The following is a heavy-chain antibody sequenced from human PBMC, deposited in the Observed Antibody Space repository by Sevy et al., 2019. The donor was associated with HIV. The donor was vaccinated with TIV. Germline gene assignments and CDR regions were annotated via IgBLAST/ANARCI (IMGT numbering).Heavy chain of an antibody. Sequence: ASLKVSCKASGGTFSTYSINWVRQAPGQGLEWMGRIIPILGTTNYGQKSQGRVTITADESTSTAYMELSGLRSEDTAVYYCARDEGVNGDFDHWGQGTLVTVSS. CDR2: IIPILGTT. CDR1: GGTFSTYS. J-gene: IGHJ4*02. V-gene: IGHV1-69*11. D-gene: IGHD3-10*01. CDR3: ARDEGVNGDFDH.